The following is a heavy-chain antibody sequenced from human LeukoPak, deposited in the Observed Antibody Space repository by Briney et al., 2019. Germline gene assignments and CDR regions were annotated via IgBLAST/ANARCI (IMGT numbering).Heavy chain of an antibody. J-gene: IGHJ5*02. V-gene: IGHV3-30*18. CDR2: ISYDGSNK. CDR1: GFTFSSYG. Sequence: RAGGSLRLSCAASGFTFSSYGMHWVRQAPGKGLEWVAVISYDGSNKYYADSVKGRFTISRDNSKNTLYLQMNSLRAEDTAVYYCAKDLIVATVWNWFDPWGQGTLVTVSS. CDR3: AKDLIVATVWNWFDP. D-gene: IGHD5-12*01.